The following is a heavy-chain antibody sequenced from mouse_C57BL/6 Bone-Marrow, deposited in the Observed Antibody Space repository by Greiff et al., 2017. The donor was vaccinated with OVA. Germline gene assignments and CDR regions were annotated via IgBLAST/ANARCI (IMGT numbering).Heavy chain of an antibody. CDR1: GYSFTGYY. D-gene: IGHD2-13*01. CDR2: INPSTGGT. CDR3: ARIRLATKAPTGYFDY. V-gene: IGHV1-42*01. Sequence: EVQLQQSGPELVKPGASVKISCKASGYSFTGYYMNWVKQSPEKSLEWIGEINPSTGGTTYNQKFKAKATLTVDKSSSTAYMQLKSLTSEDSAVYYCARIRLATKAPTGYFDYWGQGTTLTVSS. J-gene: IGHJ2*01.